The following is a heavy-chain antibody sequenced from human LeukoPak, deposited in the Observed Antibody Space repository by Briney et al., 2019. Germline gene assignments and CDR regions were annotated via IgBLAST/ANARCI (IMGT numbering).Heavy chain of an antibody. D-gene: IGHD6-25*01. CDR1: GGSISGSSCY. V-gene: IGHV4-39*07. Sequence: NSSETLSLTCTVSGGSISGSSCYWGWIRQPPGKGLEWIGSIYYSGSTYYNPSLKSRVTISVDTSKNQFSLKLSSVTAADTAVYYCARDDRIAARGLAFDYWGQGTLVTVSS. J-gene: IGHJ4*02. CDR3: ARDDRIAARGLAFDY. CDR2: IYYSGST.